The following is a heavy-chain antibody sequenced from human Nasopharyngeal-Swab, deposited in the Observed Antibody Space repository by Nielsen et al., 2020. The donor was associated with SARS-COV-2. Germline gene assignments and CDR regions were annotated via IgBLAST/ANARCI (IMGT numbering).Heavy chain of an antibody. D-gene: IGHD6-19*01. Sequence: SETLSLTCTVSGGSIGSGGYYWSWIRPHPGKGLEWIGYIYYSGSTYYNPSLKSRVTISVDTSKNQFSLKLSSVTAAETAVYYCARVVAGTLDYWGQGTLVTVSS. J-gene: IGHJ4*02. CDR1: GGSIGSGGYY. CDR3: ARVVAGTLDY. V-gene: IGHV4-31*03. CDR2: IYYSGST.